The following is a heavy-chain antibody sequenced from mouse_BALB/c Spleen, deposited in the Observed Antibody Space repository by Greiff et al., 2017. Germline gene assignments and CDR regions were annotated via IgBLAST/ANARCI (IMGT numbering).Heavy chain of an antibody. V-gene: IGHV1-77*01. CDR1: GYTFTDYY. J-gene: IGHJ2*01. D-gene: IGHD2-3*01. Sequence: VQVVESGAELARPGASVKLSCKASGYTFTDYYINWVKQRTGQGLEWIGEIYPGSGNTYYNEKFKGKATLTADKSSSTAYMQLSSLTSEDSAVYFCARIPDGFLDYWGQGTTLTVSS. CDR3: ARIPDGFLDY. CDR2: IYPGSGNT.